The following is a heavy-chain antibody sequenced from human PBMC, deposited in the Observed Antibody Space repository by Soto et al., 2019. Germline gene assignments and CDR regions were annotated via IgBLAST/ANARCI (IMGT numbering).Heavy chain of an antibody. J-gene: IGHJ6*02. CDR1: GFTFSSYA. CDR3: ARGGRCDHFALGMDV. V-gene: IGHV3-30*04. D-gene: IGHD3-3*02. CDR2: VSYDGSNK. Sequence: QVQLVESGGGVVQPGRSLRLSCAASGFTFSSYAMHWVRQAPGKGLQWVAVVSYDGSNKYYTDSAKGRFTISRDDSKSTVYLQLNSLRPEDTAVYYCARGGRCDHFALGMDVWGQGTAVTVSS.